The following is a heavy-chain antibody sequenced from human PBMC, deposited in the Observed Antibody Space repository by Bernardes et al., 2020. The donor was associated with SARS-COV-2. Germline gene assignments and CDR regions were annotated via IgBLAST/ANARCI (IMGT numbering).Heavy chain of an antibody. Sequence: GSLILPSAASGFTASRNDMSWVRQAPGKGLEWVSVIYSSGGTYYADSVRGRFTLSRDNSKNTVNLQMDSLRTEDTAVYYCARAPTEYCSGDGCYSHVDYFYYGMDVWGQGTTVTVSS. D-gene: IGHD2-15*01. J-gene: IGHJ6*02. V-gene: IGHV3-66*03. CDR2: IYSSGGT. CDR1: GFTASRND. CDR3: ARAPTEYCSGDGCYSHVDYFYYGMDV.